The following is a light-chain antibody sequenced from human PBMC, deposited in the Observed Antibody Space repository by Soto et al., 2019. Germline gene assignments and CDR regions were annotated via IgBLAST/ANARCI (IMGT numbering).Light chain of an antibody. Sequence: QSVLTQPRSVSGSPGQSVTISCTGTSSDVGGYNSVSWYQQHPGKALKLMIYDVNRRPSGVPDRFSGSKSGNTASLTISGLQAEDEADYYCCSYAGTYTSFGGGTKLTVL. CDR3: CSYAGTYTS. CDR2: DVN. CDR1: SSDVGGYNS. J-gene: IGLJ3*02. V-gene: IGLV2-11*01.